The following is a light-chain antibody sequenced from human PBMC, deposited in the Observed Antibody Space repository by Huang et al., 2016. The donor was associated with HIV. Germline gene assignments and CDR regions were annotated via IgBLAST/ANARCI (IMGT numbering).Light chain of an antibody. CDR3: QQYDTFS. CDR2: GAS. J-gene: IGKJ2*01. CDR1: RNLTNSQ. V-gene: IGKV3-20*01. Sequence: EVVFTQSPGILSLSAGERASLSCRASRNLTNSQLAWYQQKVGQPPRLLVFGASTRVSGVPERFTGGVSGRDFTMSISGLETDDFATYYCQQYDTFSFGQGTRLE.